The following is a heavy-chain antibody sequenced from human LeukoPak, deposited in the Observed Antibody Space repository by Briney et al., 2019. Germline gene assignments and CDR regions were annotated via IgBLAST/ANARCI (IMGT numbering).Heavy chain of an antibody. CDR2: IYYGGST. J-gene: IGHJ4*02. CDR3: ARGTRPGYYHPPDY. Sequence: SETLSLTCTVSGDSISSNDYYWGWIRQPPGKGLEWIGSIYYGGSTYYNPSLKSRVIISVDTSMNQFSLKLSFVTTADTAVYYCARGTRPGYYHPPDYWGQGTLVTVSS. V-gene: IGHV4-39*01. D-gene: IGHD3-3*02. CDR1: GDSISSNDYY.